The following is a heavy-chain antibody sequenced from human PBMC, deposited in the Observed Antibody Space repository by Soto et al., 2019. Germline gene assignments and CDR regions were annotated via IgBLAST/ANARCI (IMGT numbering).Heavy chain of an antibody. V-gene: IGHV1-18*01. J-gene: IGHJ4*02. CDR2: INTYNGNS. CDR3: ARDCTGDSCFCIY. Sequence: QVQLVQSAAEVKKPGASVKVSCKAYGYTLTNYAISWVRQAPGQGPEWMGWINTYNGNSNYAQKFQGRVTMTTDTSTNTAYMELRSLTSDDTAGYYCARDCTGDSCFCIYWGQGTLVTVSS. D-gene: IGHD2-15*01. CDR1: GYTLTNYA.